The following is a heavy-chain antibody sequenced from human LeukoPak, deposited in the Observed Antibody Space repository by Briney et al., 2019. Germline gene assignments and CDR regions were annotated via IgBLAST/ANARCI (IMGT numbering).Heavy chain of an antibody. CDR3: ARHDFWSGYYTVQNAFDI. Sequence: PSXXLSLTCAVYGGSFSGYYWSWIRQPPGKGLEWIGEINHSGSTNYNPSLKSRVTISVDTSKNQFSLKLSSVTAADTAVYYCARHDFWSGYYTVQNAFDIWGQGTMVTVSS. CDR2: INHSGST. CDR1: GGSFSGYY. V-gene: IGHV4-34*01. J-gene: IGHJ3*02. D-gene: IGHD3-3*01.